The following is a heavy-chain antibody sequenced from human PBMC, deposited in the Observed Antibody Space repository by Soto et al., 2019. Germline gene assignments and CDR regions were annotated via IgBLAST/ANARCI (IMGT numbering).Heavy chain of an antibody. CDR3: ARTTAVAGTPEFDY. V-gene: IGHV3-30-3*01. J-gene: IGHJ4*02. D-gene: IGHD6-19*01. Sequence: PGGSLRLSCVPSGFTFSSFSLHWVRQAPGKGLEWLALISYDGSSKYNADSVKGRFTISRENSNNTLYLQLSSLRPEDTAVYYCARTTAVAGTPEFDYWGQGALVTVSS. CDR1: GFTFSSFS. CDR2: ISYDGSSK.